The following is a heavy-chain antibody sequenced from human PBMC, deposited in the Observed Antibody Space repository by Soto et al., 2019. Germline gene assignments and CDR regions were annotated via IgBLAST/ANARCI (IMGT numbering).Heavy chain of an antibody. J-gene: IGHJ4*02. V-gene: IGHV3-23*01. D-gene: IGHD3-10*01. CDR3: AKDFQFGGSGTGYFDN. CDR2: VSDSGAKT. CDR1: GFTFRTNP. Sequence: GSLRLSCVASGFTFRTNPMSWVRQAPGKGLEWVSGVSDSGAKTYYADSVKGRFTVSRDNSKNTLYLEMKSLRAEDTAVYYCAKDFQFGGSGTGYFDNWGQGTLVTVSS.